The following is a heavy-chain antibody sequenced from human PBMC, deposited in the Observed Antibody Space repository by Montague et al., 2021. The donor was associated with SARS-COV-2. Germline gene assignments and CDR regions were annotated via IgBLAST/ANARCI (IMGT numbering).Heavy chain of an antibody. Sequence: SETLSLTCTVSGVSIGSYYWSWIRQPPGKGLEWIGYIRGSGATNYNPSLKSRVTITVDTSKTHFSLRLSSVTAADTAVYYCTRACSSVSCNDYWGQGTLVTVSS. V-gene: IGHV4-59*08. CDR1: GVSIGSYY. CDR3: TRACSSVSCNDY. CDR2: IRGSGAT. D-gene: IGHD6-19*01. J-gene: IGHJ4*02.